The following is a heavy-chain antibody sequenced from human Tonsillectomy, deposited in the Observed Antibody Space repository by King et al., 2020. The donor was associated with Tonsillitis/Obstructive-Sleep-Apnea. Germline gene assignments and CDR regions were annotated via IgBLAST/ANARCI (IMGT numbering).Heavy chain of an antibody. D-gene: IGHD3-10*01. CDR1: GGSISSSSYY. CDR3: ARHGGFGELFRVRNWFDP. CDR2: IYYSGST. Sequence: QLQESGPGLVKPSETLSLTCTVSGGSISSSSYYWGWIRQPPGKGLEWIGSIYYSGSTYYNPSLKSRVTISVDTSKNQFSLKLSSVTAADTAVYYCARHGGFGELFRVRNWFDPGAREPWSPSPQ. J-gene: IGHJ5*02. V-gene: IGHV4-39*01.